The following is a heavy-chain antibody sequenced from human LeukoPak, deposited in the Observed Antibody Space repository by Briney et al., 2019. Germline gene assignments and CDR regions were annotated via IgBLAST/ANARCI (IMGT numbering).Heavy chain of an antibody. CDR1: GFTFSGSA. V-gene: IGHV3-73*01. J-gene: IGHJ6*04. CDR3: TATRGTTEMDV. D-gene: IGHD1-1*01. CDR2: IRSKANGYAT. Sequence: PGGSLRLSCAASGFTFSGSAMHWVRQASGKGLEWVGRIRSKANGYATAYAASVKGRFTISRDDSKNTAYLQMNSLKTEDTAVYYCTATRGTTEMDVWGKGTTVTVSS.